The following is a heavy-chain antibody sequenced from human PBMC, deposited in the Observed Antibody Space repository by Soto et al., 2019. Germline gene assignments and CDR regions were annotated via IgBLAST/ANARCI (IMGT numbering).Heavy chain of an antibody. V-gene: IGHV2-5*02. D-gene: IGHD5-12*01. Sequence: QITLKESGPTLVKPTQTLTLTCTFSGFSLSTSGVGVGWIRQPPGKALEWLALIYWDDDKRYSPSLKSRLTITKDTSKNQVVLTMTNMDPVDTATYYCAHEAQHQDVDIVATTAPYYFDYWGQGTLVTVSS. CDR1: GFSLSTSGVG. J-gene: IGHJ4*02. CDR3: AHEAQHQDVDIVATTAPYYFDY. CDR2: IYWDDDK.